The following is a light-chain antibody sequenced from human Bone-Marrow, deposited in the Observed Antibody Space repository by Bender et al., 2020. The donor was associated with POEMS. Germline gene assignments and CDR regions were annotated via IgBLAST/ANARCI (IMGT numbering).Light chain of an antibody. J-gene: IGLJ2*01. Sequence: QSALTQPASVSGSPGQSITISCTGTSSDIGAYNFVSWYQQHPGKAPKLMIYDVSKRPSGVPDRFSGSKSGNSASLTVSGLQAEDEADYYCSSYAGRNRAVFGGGTKLTVL. V-gene: IGLV2-8*01. CDR2: DVS. CDR3: SSYAGRNRAV. CDR1: SSDIGAYNF.